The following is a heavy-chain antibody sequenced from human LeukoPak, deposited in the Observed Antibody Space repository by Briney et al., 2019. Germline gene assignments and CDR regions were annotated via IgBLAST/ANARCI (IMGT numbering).Heavy chain of an antibody. CDR2: INPNSGGT. Sequence: ASGKVSCKASGYTFTGYYMHWVRQAPGQGLEWMGWINPNSGGTNYAQKFQGRVTMTRDTSISTAYMELSRLRSDDTAVYYCARNKITFGGVIVPSPFDYWGQGTLVTVSS. V-gene: IGHV1-2*02. J-gene: IGHJ4*02. D-gene: IGHD3-16*02. CDR3: ARNKITFGGVIVPSPFDY. CDR1: GYTFTGYY.